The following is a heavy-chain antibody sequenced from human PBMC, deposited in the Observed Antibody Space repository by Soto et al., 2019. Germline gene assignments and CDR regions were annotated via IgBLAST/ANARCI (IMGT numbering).Heavy chain of an antibody. D-gene: IGHD3-10*01. CDR1: GGTFGDYG. CDR3: ARDDGEGGMDV. CDR2: ILPFFRTP. J-gene: IGHJ6*02. V-gene: IGHV1-69*01. Sequence: QMHLVQSGPEVRKPGSSVKVSCKASGGTFGDYGIDWVRQAPGHGLEWKGGILPFFRTPRNEQKFEGRVSLTVDEVTKTAFMECNSLRPDDTATYYGARDDGEGGMDVWGQGTTVIVSS.